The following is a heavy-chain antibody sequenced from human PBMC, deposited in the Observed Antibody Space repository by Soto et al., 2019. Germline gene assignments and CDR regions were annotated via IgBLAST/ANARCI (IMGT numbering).Heavy chain of an antibody. CDR2: IIPIFGTG. D-gene: IGHD5-12*01. Sequence: SVKVSCKASGGTFSNYAINWVRQAPGQWLEWMGGIIPIFGTGNYAQKFQGRVTITADESTSTAYLDLSGLRPEDTAVYYCARPVAMATISRSYLFYWGQGTLVTVSS. J-gene: IGHJ4*02. CDR1: GGTFSNYA. V-gene: IGHV1-69*13. CDR3: ARPVAMATISRSYLFY.